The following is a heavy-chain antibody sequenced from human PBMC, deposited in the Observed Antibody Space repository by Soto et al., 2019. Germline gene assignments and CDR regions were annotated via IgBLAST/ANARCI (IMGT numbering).Heavy chain of an antibody. D-gene: IGHD6-6*01. CDR2: ISAYNGNT. J-gene: IGHJ6*02. V-gene: IGHV1-18*01. CDR3: ARDGPGPIAARPHYYYGMDV. Sequence: GASVKVSCKASGYTFTSYGISWVRQAPGQGLEWMGWISAYNGNTNYAQKLQGRVTMTTDTSTSTAYMELRSLRSDDTAVYYCARDGPGPIAARPHYYYGMDVWGQGTTVTVSS. CDR1: GYTFTSYG.